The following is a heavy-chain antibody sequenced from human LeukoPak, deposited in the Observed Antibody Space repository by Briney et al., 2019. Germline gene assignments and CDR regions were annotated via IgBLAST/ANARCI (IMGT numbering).Heavy chain of an antibody. CDR1: GGSIISSNHF. J-gene: IGHJ4*02. V-gene: IGHV4-39*01. D-gene: IGHD3-22*01. Sequence: SETLSLTCTVSGGSIISSNHFWGWIRQSPGKGLEWIGNFYYGGSTYYKPSLKSRVTISVDTAKNQFSLKLTSVTAADTAVYYCSGRLNYYDNSGYYSSFDYWGQGTLVTVSS. CDR3: SGRLNYYDNSGYYSSFDY. CDR2: FYYGGST.